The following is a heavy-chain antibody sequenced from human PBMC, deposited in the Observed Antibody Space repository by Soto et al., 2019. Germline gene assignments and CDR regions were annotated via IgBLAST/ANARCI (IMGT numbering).Heavy chain of an antibody. D-gene: IGHD5-18*01. CDR3: ARGPLSRYSYGSTFDY. CDR2: IYYSGST. V-gene: IGHV4-59*01. J-gene: IGHJ4*02. Sequence: SDTLSLTCTVSGGSISSYYWSWIRQPPGKGLEWIGYIYYSGSTNYNPSLKSRVTISVDTSKNQFSLKLSSVTAADTAVYYCARGPLSRYSYGSTFDYWGQGTLVTVSS. CDR1: GGSISSYY.